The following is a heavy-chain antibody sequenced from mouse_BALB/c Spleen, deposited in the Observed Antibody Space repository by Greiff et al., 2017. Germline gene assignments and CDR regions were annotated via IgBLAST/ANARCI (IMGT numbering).Heavy chain of an antibody. CDR1: GYTFTSYT. Sequence: LQESGAELARPGASVKMSCKASGYTFTSYTMHWVKQRPGQGLEWIGYINPSSGYTNYNQKFKDKATLTADKSSSTAYMQLSSLTSEYSAVYYCARGATATAWFAYWGQGTLVTVSA. CDR3: ARGATATAWFAY. CDR2: INPSSGYT. J-gene: IGHJ3*01. D-gene: IGHD1-2*01. V-gene: IGHV1-4*01.